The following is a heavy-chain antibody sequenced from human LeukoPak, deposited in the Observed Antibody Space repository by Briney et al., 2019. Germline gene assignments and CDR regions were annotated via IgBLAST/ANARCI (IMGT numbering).Heavy chain of an antibody. J-gene: IGHJ3*02. CDR1: GGSISSYY. Sequence: SETLSLTCTVSGGSISSYYWSWIRQPPGKGLEWIGYIYYSGSTNYNPSIKSRVTISVDTSKNQFSLKLSSVTAADTAVYYCARHRAFYGSGSYSILFDIWGQGTMVTVSS. CDR3: ARHRAFYGSGSYSILFDI. V-gene: IGHV4-59*08. D-gene: IGHD3-10*01. CDR2: IYYSGST.